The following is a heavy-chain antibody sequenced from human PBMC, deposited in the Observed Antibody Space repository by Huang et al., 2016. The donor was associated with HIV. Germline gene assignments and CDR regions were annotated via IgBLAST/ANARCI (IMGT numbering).Heavy chain of an antibody. Sequence: QVQLVESGGGVVQPGRSLRLSCAAAGFTFSSYAMHWVRQAPGKGLEWVAVISYDGSNKYYADSVKCRFTISRDNSKNTLYLQMNSLRAEDTAVYYCARGSRSNGVSSFDYWGQGTLVTVSS. CDR3: ARGSRSNGVSSFDY. CDR1: GFTFSSYA. V-gene: IGHV3-30-3*01. D-gene: IGHD2-8*01. J-gene: IGHJ4*02. CDR2: ISYDGSNK.